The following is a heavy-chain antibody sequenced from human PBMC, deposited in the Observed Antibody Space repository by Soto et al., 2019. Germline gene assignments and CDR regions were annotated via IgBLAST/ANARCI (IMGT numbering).Heavy chain of an antibody. Sequence: SEALSLTCSFYGVSFINDYWSWIRQPPGKGLEWIVEMDDSETTNYNPSLKSRVTISVDTSKNHFSLNLSSVTAADTAVYYCAREAYTSGPSWFDPWGQGTPVTVSS. J-gene: IGHJ5*02. V-gene: IGHV4-34*01. CDR1: GVSFINDY. D-gene: IGHD6-19*01. CDR2: MDDSETT. CDR3: AREAYTSGPSWFDP.